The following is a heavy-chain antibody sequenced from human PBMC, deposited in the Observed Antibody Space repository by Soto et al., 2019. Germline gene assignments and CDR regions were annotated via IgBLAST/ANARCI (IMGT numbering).Heavy chain of an antibody. D-gene: IGHD3-10*01. V-gene: IGHV3-30*18. CDR1: GCTVSAFG. Sequence: QLQLVQSGGGVVQPGRSRRLSCAASGCTVSAFGMHWVRQAPGKGLEWVAVISADGKKTFYADSVKGRFTISRDSPHNALFLDLSSLRGDDTAVYYCAKDRGSWDYYYGMDAWGQGTTVTVSS. CDR3: AKDRGSWDYYYGMDA. CDR2: ISADGKKT. J-gene: IGHJ6*02.